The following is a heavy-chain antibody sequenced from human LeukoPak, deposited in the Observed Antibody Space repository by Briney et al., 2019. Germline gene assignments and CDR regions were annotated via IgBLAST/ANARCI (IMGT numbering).Heavy chain of an antibody. CDR3: ARGWELRRGGSDY. J-gene: IGHJ4*02. V-gene: IGHV1-2*06. CDR2: INPNSGGT. D-gene: IGHD1-26*01. Sequence: ASVKVSCKASGYTFTGYYMHWVRQAPGQGLEWMGRINPNSGGTNYAQKFQGRVTTTRDTSISTAYMELSRLRSDDTAVYYCARGWELRRGGSDYWGQGTLVTVSS. CDR1: GYTFTGYY.